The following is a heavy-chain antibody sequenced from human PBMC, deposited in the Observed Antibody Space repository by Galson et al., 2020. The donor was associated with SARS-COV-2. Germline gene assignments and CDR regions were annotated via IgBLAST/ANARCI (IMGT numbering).Heavy chain of an antibody. Sequence: SVQVSCKPSGYTFTSYGISWVRQAPGQGLEWMGWISAYNGNTNYAQKLQGRVTMTTDTSTSTAYMELRSLRSDDTAVYYFPRDRMWRYYGSGGDYYYYGMDVWGQGTTVTVS. CDR2: ISAYNGNT. D-gene: IGHD3-10*01. J-gene: IGHJ6*02. V-gene: IGHV1-18*01. CDR1: GYTFTSYG. CDR3: PRDRMWRYYGSGGDYYYYGMDV.